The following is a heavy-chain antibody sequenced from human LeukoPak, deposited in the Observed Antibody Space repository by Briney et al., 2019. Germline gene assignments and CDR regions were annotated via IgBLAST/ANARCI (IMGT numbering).Heavy chain of an antibody. Sequence: ASVKVSCKASGYSFTTYYMHWVRQAPGQGLEWMGLINPSGGSTSYAQMFQGRVTMTRDTSKSQFSLKLSSVTAADTAVYYCASGDSSWWGYYFDYWGQGTLVTVSS. CDR3: ASGDSSWWGYYFDY. J-gene: IGHJ4*02. CDR1: GYSFTTYY. CDR2: INPSGGST. V-gene: IGHV1-46*01. D-gene: IGHD6-13*01.